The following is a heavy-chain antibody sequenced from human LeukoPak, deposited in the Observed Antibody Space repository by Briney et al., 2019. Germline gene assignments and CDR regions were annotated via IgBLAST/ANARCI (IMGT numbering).Heavy chain of an antibody. CDR1: GFTFRSYT. CDR2: ISSTSTYI. D-gene: IGHD1-1*01. Sequence: GGSLRLSCAASGFTFRSYTMNWVRQAPGKGLEWVSSISSTSTYIYYADSVKGRFTISRDISKNTLYLQMDSLRAEDTAIYYCARDWKTNSFDYWGQGTLVTVSS. CDR3: ARDWKTNSFDY. J-gene: IGHJ4*02. V-gene: IGHV3-21*01.